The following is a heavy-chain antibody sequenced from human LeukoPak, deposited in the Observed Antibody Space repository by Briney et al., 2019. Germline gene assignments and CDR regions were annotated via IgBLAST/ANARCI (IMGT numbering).Heavy chain of an antibody. D-gene: IGHD1-26*01. V-gene: IGHV3-48*02. Sequence: PGGSLRLSCAASGFTFSSHSMNWVRQAPGKGLEWVSYISSSSGAIYYADSVKGRFTISRDNAKNSLNLQMNSLRDDDTAVYYCARDDMWAFDYWGQGTLVIVPP. CDR3: ARDDMWAFDY. CDR2: ISSSSGAI. CDR1: GFTFSSHS. J-gene: IGHJ4*02.